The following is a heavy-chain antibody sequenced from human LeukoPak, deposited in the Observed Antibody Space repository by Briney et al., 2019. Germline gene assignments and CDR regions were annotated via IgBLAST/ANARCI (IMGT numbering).Heavy chain of an antibody. J-gene: IGHJ6*02. CDR2: VNRDGSET. CDR1: GFALSSHW. Sequence: GGSLRLSCAASGFALSSHWMAWVRQVPGRGPEWVANVNRDGSETYYLDSVKGRFTISKDNAKNSLYLQMNSLRAEDTALYHCARNNGMDVWGQGTTVIVSS. V-gene: IGHV3-7*03. CDR3: ARNNGMDV.